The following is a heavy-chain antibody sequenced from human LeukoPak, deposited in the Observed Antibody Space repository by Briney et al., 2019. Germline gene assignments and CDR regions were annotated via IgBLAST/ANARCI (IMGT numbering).Heavy chain of an antibody. Sequence: SSVKVSCKASGGTFSSYAISWVRQAPGQGLEWMGWINPNSGGTNYAQKFQGRVTMTRDTSISTAYMELSRLRSDDTAVYYCASESTVLSWSDYWGQGTLVTVSS. CDR2: INPNSGGT. CDR1: GGTFSSYA. D-gene: IGHD4-11*01. J-gene: IGHJ4*02. CDR3: ASESTVLSWSDY. V-gene: IGHV1-2*02.